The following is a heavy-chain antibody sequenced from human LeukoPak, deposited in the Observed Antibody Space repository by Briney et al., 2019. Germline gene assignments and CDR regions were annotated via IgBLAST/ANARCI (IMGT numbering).Heavy chain of an antibody. CDR2: IKEDGSEK. CDR1: GFTFSRYS. CDR3: AKDYEPLVGVHRWGDWFDP. J-gene: IGHJ5*02. V-gene: IGHV3-7*03. Sequence: GGSLRLSCVVSGFTFSRYSMNWVRQAPGKGLEWVANIKEDGSEKYYVDSVKGRFTISRDNARNSLFLQMNSLRAEDTAVYYCAKDYEPLVGVHRWGDWFDPWGQGTPVTISS. D-gene: IGHD1-26*01.